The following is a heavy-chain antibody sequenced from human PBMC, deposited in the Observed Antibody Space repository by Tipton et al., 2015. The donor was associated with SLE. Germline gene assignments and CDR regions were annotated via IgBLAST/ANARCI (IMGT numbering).Heavy chain of an antibody. CDR2: IRSSSSTI. J-gene: IGHJ6*02. CDR3: ARASGDILTGLMDV. Sequence: GSLRLSCTASGFTFGDYAMSWVRQAPGKGLEWVGFIRSSSSTIYYADSVKGRFTISRDNAKNSLYLQMNSLRAEDTAVYYCARASGDILTGLMDVWGQGTTVTVAS. CDR1: GFTFGDYA. V-gene: IGHV3-48*01. D-gene: IGHD3-9*01.